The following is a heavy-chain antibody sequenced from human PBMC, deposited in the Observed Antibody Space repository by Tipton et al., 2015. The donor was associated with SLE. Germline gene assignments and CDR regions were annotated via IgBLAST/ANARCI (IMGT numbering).Heavy chain of an antibody. D-gene: IGHD7-27*01. CDR3: ARGTGEGAFDI. Sequence: TLSLTCTVSGGSISSGDYYWSWIRQPPGKGLEWIGYIYYSGSTNYNPSLKSRVTISVDTSKNQFSLKLSSVTAADTAVYYCARGTGEGAFDIWGQGTMVTVSS. V-gene: IGHV4-30-4*01. J-gene: IGHJ3*02. CDR2: IYYSGST. CDR1: GGSISSGDYY.